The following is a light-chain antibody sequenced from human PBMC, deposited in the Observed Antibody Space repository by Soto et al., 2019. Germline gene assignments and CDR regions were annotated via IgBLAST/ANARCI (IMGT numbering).Light chain of an antibody. V-gene: IGLV1-44*01. CDR2: SND. J-gene: IGLJ2*01. CDR1: SSNIGSNT. CDR3: AAWDDSRNGRVV. Sequence: QSVLTQPPSASGTPGQRVTISCSGSSSNIGSNTVTWYQQLPGTAPTLLIYSNDQRPSGVPDRFSGSKSGTSASLAINVLQSEDEADYYCAAWDDSRNGRVVFGGGTKLTVL.